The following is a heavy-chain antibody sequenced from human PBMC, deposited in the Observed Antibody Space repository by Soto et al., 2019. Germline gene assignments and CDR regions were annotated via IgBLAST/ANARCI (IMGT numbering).Heavy chain of an antibody. Sequence: GESLKISCKGSGYSFTSYWIGWVRQMPGKGLEWMGIIYPSDSDTRYSPSFQGQVTISADKSISTAYLQWSSLKASDTAMYYCARHRGDNYYYYGMDVWGQGTTVTVSS. D-gene: IGHD3-10*01. V-gene: IGHV5-51*01. CDR3: ARHRGDNYYYYGMDV. J-gene: IGHJ6*02. CDR2: IYPSDSDT. CDR1: GYSFTSYW.